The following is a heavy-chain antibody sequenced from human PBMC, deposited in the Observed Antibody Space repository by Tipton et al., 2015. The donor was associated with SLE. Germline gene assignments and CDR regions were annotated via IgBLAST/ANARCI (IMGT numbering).Heavy chain of an antibody. Sequence: SLRLSCAASGFTFSYYWMHWVRQAPGMGLEWVSLITGGTNTYYADSVKGRFTISRDDSKNTLFLQMDSLRVEDTAIYYCARRGYMDVWGKGTTVTVSS. J-gene: IGHJ6*03. CDR3: ARRGYMDV. CDR1: GFTFSYYW. V-gene: IGHV3-53*01. CDR2: ITGGTNT.